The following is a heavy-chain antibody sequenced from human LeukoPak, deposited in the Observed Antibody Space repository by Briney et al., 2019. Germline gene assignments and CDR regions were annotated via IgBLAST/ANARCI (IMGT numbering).Heavy chain of an antibody. CDR2: INPNSGDT. J-gene: IGHJ4*02. CDR1: GYTFTGYY. CDR3: ARDYCGGGCFPDY. V-gene: IGHV1-2*06. Sequence: ASVKVSCTASGYTFTGYYVHWVRQAPGQGLEWMGRINPNSGDTNYAQKFQGRVTMTRDTSISTAYMELSRLRSDDTAVYYCARDYCGGGCFPDYWGQGTLVTVSS. D-gene: IGHD2-21*02.